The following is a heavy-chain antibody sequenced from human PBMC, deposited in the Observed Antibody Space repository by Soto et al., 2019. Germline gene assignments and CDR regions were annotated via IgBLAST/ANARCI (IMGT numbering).Heavy chain of an antibody. J-gene: IGHJ4*02. CDR1: GGSITSGGYY. CDR2: ISYSGST. D-gene: IGHD2-21*02. V-gene: IGHV4-31*03. CDR3: ARDSRNCGGDCYLFDY. Sequence: QVQLQESGPGLVKPSQTLSLTCTVSGGSITSGGYYCSWIRQHPEKGLEWIGYISYSGSTYYNPSLKSRVTISVDTSNNQFSLRLSSVTAADTAVYYCARDSRNCGGDCYLFDYWGQGTLVTVSS.